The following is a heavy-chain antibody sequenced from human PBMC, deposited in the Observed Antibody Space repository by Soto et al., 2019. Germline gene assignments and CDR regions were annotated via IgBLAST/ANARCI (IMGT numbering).Heavy chain of an antibody. Sequence: HPGGSLRLSCAASGFTFNNYAMNWVRQAPGEGLEWVSGISDTGGTTYYADSVEGRFTISRDNSKNTLFLLMNSLRAEDTAIYYCAKGGGEEGYCSGGFCSIFKHWAQGTLVTVSS. CDR2: ISDTGGTT. J-gene: IGHJ1*01. V-gene: IGHV3-23*01. CDR3: AKGGGEEGYCSGGFCSIFKH. CDR1: GFTFNNYA. D-gene: IGHD2-15*01.